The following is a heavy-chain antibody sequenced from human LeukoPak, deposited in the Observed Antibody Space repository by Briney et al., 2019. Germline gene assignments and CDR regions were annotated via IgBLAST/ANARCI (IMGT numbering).Heavy chain of an antibody. CDR1: GFTFGDYV. CDR2: IRSGGTT. V-gene: IGHV3-49*04. D-gene: IGHD2-2*03. J-gene: IGHJ4*02. CDR3: TRWIVNSNLDY. Sequence: GGSLRLSCTTSGFTFGDYVMTWVRQAPGKGLEWVSFIRSGGTTEYAASVKGRFTISRDDSKSIAYLQVNSLKTEDTAVYYCTRWIVNSNLDYWGQGTLVTVSS.